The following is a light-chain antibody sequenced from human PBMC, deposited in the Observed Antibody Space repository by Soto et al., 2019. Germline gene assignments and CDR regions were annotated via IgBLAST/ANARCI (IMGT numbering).Light chain of an antibody. J-gene: IGKJ1*01. CDR2: GAS. CDR1: QSVSSK. CDR3: QQYNNWPRT. V-gene: IGKV3-15*01. Sequence: EILMTQSPATLSVSPGERATLSCRASQSVSSKLAWYQHKPGQAPRLLIYGASTRATGIPARFSGSGSGTEFTLTISSLQSEDFAVYFCQQYNNWPRTFGQGTKVEIK.